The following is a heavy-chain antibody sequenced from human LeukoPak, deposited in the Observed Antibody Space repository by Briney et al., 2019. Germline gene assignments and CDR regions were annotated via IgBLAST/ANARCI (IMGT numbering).Heavy chain of an antibody. CDR1: GGSISSSNW. Sequence: PSETLSLTRAVSGGSISSSNWWSWVRQPPGKGLEWIGEIYHSGSTNYNPSLKSRVTISVDKSKNQFSLKLSSVTAADTAVYYCARDTHASTKAFDIWGQGTMVTVSS. J-gene: IGHJ3*02. D-gene: IGHD2-2*01. CDR3: ARDTHASTKAFDI. CDR2: IYHSGST. V-gene: IGHV4-4*02.